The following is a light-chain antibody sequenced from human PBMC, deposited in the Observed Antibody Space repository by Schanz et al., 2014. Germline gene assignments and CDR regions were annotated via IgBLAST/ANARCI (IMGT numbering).Light chain of an antibody. CDR2: GNT. CDR3: STWDDILNGQGV. CDR1: SSNFGAGYD. Sequence: QSVLTQPPSVSGAPGQRLTISCTGSSSNFGAGYDVNWYQQLPGTAPKLLLYGNTNRPSGVPDRFSGSKSGTSASLAITGLQAEDEADYYCSTWDDILNGQGVFGGGTKLTVL. J-gene: IGLJ3*02. V-gene: IGLV1-40*01.